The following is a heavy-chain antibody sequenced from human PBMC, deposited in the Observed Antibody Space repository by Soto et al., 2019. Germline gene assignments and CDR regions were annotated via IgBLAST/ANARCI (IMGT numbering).Heavy chain of an antibody. D-gene: IGHD5-18*01. CDR2: IYPGDSDT. Sequence: PGESLKISCKGSGYSFTSFWIAWVRQMPGKGLEWMGIIYPGDSDTRYSPSFQGQVTISADKSIGTAYLQWSSLKASDTAIYYCARPPNTYGYRYFDDWGQGTLVTVSS. CDR3: ARPPNTYGYRYFDD. V-gene: IGHV5-51*01. CDR1: GYSFTSFW. J-gene: IGHJ4*02.